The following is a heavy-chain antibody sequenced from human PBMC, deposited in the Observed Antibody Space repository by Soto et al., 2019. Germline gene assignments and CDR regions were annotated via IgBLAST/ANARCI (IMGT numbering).Heavy chain of an antibody. CDR1: GGSISSYY. Sequence: SETLSLTCTVSGGSISSYYWSWIRQPPGKGLEWIGCIYYSGSTNYNPSLKSRVTISVDTSKNQFSLKLSSVTAADTAVYYCARGLISLTLLPNDLDYFDYWGQGTLVTVSS. V-gene: IGHV4-59*01. CDR3: ARGLISLTLLPNDLDYFDY. CDR2: IYYSGST. D-gene: IGHD1-1*01. J-gene: IGHJ4*02.